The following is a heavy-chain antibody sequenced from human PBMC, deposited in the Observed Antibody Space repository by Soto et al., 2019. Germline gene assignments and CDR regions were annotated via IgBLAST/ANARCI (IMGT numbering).Heavy chain of an antibody. CDR2: IYYSGST. J-gene: IGHJ4*02. CDR1: GGSISSYY. V-gene: IGHV4-59*01. Sequence: SETLSLTCTVSGGSISSYYWSWIRQPPGKGLEWIGYIYYSGSTNYNPSLKSRVTISVDTSKNQFSLKLGSVTAADTAVYYCARESGSDDYSNYVGFDYWGQGTLVTVSS. D-gene: IGHD4-4*01. CDR3: ARESGSDDYSNYVGFDY.